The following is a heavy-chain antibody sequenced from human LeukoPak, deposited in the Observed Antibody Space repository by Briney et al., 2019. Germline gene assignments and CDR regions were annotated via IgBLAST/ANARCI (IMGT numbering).Heavy chain of an antibody. Sequence: SETLSLTCTVSGGSISSYYWSWIRQPPGKGLEWIGYVYYSGSTNYNPSLKSRVIISVDTSKNQFSLKLTSVTAADTAVYYCARVEVTSSWYSIDYWGQGILVTVSS. V-gene: IGHV4-59*01. CDR2: VYYSGST. J-gene: IGHJ4*02. D-gene: IGHD6-13*01. CDR3: ARVEVTSSWYSIDY. CDR1: GGSISSYY.